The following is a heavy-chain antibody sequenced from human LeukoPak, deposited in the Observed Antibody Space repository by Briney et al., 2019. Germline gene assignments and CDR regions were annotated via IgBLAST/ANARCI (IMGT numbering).Heavy chain of an antibody. V-gene: IGHV1-18*01. CDR3: ARGSYSSSWYSGGGNYYYGMDV. J-gene: IGHJ6*02. CDR1: GYTFTSYG. CDR2: ISAYNGNT. D-gene: IGHD6-13*01. Sequence: ASVQVSFKSSGYTFTSYGISWVRQAPGQGLEWMGWISAYNGNTNYAQKLQGRVTMTTDTSTSTAYMELRSLRSDDTAVYYCARGSYSSSWYSGGGNYYYGMDVWGQGTTVTVSS.